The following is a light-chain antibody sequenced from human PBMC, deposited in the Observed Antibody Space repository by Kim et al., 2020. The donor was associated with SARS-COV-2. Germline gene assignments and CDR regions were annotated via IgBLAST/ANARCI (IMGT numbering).Light chain of an antibody. Sequence: VAPGQTAIITCSGDKLGDKYACWYQQKPGQSPVLVIYEDTKRPSGIPERFSGSNSGNTATLTIRGTQAMDEADYYCQAWDSSTGVFGTGTKVTVL. V-gene: IGLV3-1*01. J-gene: IGLJ1*01. CDR3: QAWDSSTGV. CDR1: KLGDKY. CDR2: EDT.